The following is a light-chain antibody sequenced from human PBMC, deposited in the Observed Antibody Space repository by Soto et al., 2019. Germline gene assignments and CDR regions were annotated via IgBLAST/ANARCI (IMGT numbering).Light chain of an antibody. J-gene: IGKJ1*01. CDR1: QSISSY. Sequence: EMQMSQSPSSLSASVGDRVTITCRASQSISSYLNWYQQKPGKAPKLLIYAASSLQSGVPSRFSGSGSGTDFTLTISSLQPEDFATYYCQQSYSTPPTFGQGTKVDIK. CDR3: QQSYSTPPT. V-gene: IGKV1-39*01. CDR2: AAS.